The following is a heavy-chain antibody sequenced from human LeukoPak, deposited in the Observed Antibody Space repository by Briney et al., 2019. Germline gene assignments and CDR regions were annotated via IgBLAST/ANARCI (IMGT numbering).Heavy chain of an antibody. D-gene: IGHD6-13*01. V-gene: IGHV3-11*01. J-gene: IGHJ4*02. CDR1: GFTFSDYY. Sequence: GGSLRLSCAASGFTFSDYYMSWIRQAPGEGLEWVSYISSSGSTIYYADSVKGRFTISRDNAKNSLYLQMNSLRAEDTAVYYCARVWAAADYYFDYWGQGTLVTVSS. CDR3: ARVWAAADYYFDY. CDR2: ISSSGSTI.